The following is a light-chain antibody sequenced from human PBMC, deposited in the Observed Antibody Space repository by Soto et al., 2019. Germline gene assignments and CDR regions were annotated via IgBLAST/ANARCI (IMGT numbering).Light chain of an antibody. CDR2: GVS. CDR1: LTDIGAYNY. Sequence: QSVLAQPASVSGSPGQSITISCTATLTDIGAYNYFSWYQPHPGKAPKLLIYGVSSRPSGVSYRFSGSKSGNAAYLTISGLQADDEAEYYCSSYTGSITPYVFGTGTKVTVL. CDR3: SSYTGSITPYV. J-gene: IGLJ1*01. V-gene: IGLV2-14*01.